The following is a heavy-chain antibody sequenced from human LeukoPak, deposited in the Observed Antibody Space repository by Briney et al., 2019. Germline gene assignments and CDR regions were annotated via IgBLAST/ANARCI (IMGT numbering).Heavy chain of an antibody. D-gene: IGHD3-22*01. CDR1: GFTFRSYS. J-gene: IGHJ4*02. CDR2: ISSSGSYI. CDR3: ARVFYDSSARGNHFDY. Sequence: GESLTLSCAASGFTFRSYSMNWVRQAPGKGLEWVSSISSSGSYIYYADSVKGRFILSRNNAKHSLYLQVNSLTADHPAVYYCARVFYDSSARGNHFDYWGQGALVTVSS. V-gene: IGHV3-21*01.